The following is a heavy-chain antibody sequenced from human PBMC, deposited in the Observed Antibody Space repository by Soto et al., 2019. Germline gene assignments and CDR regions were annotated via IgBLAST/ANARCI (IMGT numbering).Heavy chain of an antibody. CDR1: GGSFSGYY. J-gene: IGHJ4*02. D-gene: IGHD3-22*01. Sequence: SETLSLTCAVYGGSFSGYYWSWIRQPPGKGLEWIGEINHSGSTNYNPSLKSRVTISVDTSKNQFSLKLSSVTAADTAVYYCARVSLSRTYYYDSSGYPDYWGQGTLVTVS. CDR3: ARVSLSRTYYYDSSGYPDY. CDR2: INHSGST. V-gene: IGHV4-34*01.